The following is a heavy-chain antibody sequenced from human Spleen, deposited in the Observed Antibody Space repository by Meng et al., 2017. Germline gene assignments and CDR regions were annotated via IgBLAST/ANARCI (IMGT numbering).Heavy chain of an antibody. CDR1: GGSISSSSYY. Sequence: SETLSLTCTVSGGSISSSSYYWGWIRQPPGKGLEWIGEINHRGSANYHPSLKSRVTMSVDTSKNQFSLRLSSVTAADTAVYYCTTSRDFWGAYWAYWGQGTLVTVSS. CDR3: TTSRDFWGAYWAY. V-gene: IGHV4-39*07. D-gene: IGHD3-3*01. CDR2: INHRGSA. J-gene: IGHJ4*02.